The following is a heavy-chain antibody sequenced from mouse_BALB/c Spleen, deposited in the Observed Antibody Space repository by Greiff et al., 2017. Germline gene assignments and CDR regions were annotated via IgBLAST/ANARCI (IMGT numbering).Heavy chain of an antibody. J-gene: IGHJ1*01. Sequence: VQLQESGPGLVAPSQSLSITCTVSGFSLTGYGVDWVRQPPGKGLEWLGMIWGDGSTDYNSALKSRLSISKDNSKSQVFLKMNSLQTDDTARYYCAREGRNWYFEVWGAGTTVTVSS. CDR1: GFSLTGYG. CDR3: AREGRNWYFEV. CDR2: IWGDGST. V-gene: IGHV2-6-7*01.